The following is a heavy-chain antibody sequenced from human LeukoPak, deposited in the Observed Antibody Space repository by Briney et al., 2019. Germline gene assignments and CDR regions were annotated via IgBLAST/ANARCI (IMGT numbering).Heavy chain of an antibody. Sequence: GESLKISCKGSGYSFTSYWIGWVHQMPGKGLEWMGIIYPGDSDTRYSPSFQGQVTISADKSISTAYLQWSSLKALDTAMYYRARPFGGYCSSTSCYERAFDIWGQGTMVTVSS. CDR2: IYPGDSDT. D-gene: IGHD2-2*01. V-gene: IGHV5-51*07. CDR1: GYSFTSYW. CDR3: ARPFGGYCSSTSCYERAFDI. J-gene: IGHJ3*02.